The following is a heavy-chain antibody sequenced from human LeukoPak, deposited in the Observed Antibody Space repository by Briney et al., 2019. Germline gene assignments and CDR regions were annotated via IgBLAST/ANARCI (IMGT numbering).Heavy chain of an antibody. CDR1: GFTFSSYG. J-gene: IGHJ4*02. V-gene: IGHV3-23*01. CDR2: ISGSGGST. CDR3: AKGFKQTRTYSGSYGYYFDY. Sequence: PGGSLRLSCAASGFTFSSYGMSWVRQAPGKGLEWVSAISGSGGSTYYADSVKGRFTISRDNSKNTLYLQMNSLRAEDTAVYYCAKGFKQTRTYSGSYGYYFDYWGQGTLVTVSS. D-gene: IGHD1-26*01.